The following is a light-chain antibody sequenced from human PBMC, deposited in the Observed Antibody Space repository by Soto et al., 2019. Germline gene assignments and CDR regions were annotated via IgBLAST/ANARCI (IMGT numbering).Light chain of an antibody. CDR1: SGHRTYA. CDR2: VNSDGSH. CDR3: QTWGTGIPV. V-gene: IGLV4-69*01. Sequence: QLVLTLSPSASASLGASVKLTCTLNSGHRTYAIAWHQQQPEKGPRYLMKVNSDGSHSKGDGIPDRFSGSSSGAERYLTISSLQSEDEADYYCQTWGTGIPVFGGGTKLTVL. J-gene: IGLJ3*02.